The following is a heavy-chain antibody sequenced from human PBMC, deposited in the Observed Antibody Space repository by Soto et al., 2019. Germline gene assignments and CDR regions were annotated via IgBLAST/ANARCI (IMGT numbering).Heavy chain of an antibody. CDR3: ARGQEGSKWWSWYFDL. V-gene: IGHV1-69*02. J-gene: IGHJ2*01. CDR2: IIPILGIA. D-gene: IGHD2-15*01. Sequence: QVQLVQSGAEVKKPGSSVKVSCKASGGTFSSYTISWVRQAPGQGLEWMGRIIPILGIANYAQKFQGRVTITADKSTSTGYMELSSLRSEDTAVYYCARGQEGSKWWSWYFDLWGRGTLVTVSS. CDR1: GGTFSSYT.